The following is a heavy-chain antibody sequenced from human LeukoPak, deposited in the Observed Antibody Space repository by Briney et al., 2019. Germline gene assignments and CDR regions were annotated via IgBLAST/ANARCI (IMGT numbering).Heavy chain of an antibody. Sequence: SETLSLTCAVYGGSFSGYYWSWIRQPPGKGLEWIGEINHSGSTNYNPSLKSRVTISVDTSKNQFSLKLSSVTAADTAVYYCARDFVRPMAAAVGYYYGMDVWGQGTTVTVSS. J-gene: IGHJ6*02. CDR3: ARDFVRPMAAAVGYYYGMDV. D-gene: IGHD6-13*01. CDR1: GGSFSGYY. CDR2: INHSGST. V-gene: IGHV4-34*01.